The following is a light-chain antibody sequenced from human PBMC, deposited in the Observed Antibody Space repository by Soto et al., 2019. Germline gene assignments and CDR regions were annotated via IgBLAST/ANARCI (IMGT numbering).Light chain of an antibody. CDR2: EVS. CDR3: TSYTSSSPCV. J-gene: IGLJ1*01. V-gene: IGLV2-14*01. Sequence: QSALTQPASVSGSPGQSITISCTGTSSDVGGYKYVSWYQQYPGKAPKLMMYEVSNRPPGVSNRFSGSKSGNTASLTISGLQAEDEADYYCTSYTSSSPCVFGTGTKVTVL. CDR1: SSDVGGYKY.